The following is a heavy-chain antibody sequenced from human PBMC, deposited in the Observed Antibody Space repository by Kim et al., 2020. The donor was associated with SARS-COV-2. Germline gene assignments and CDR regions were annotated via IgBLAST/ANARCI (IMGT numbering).Heavy chain of an antibody. CDR1: GFIFSSFA. CDR3: AREVMGYYYDSSGPFDY. J-gene: IGHJ4*02. D-gene: IGHD3-22*01. Sequence: GGSLRLSCAASGFIFSSFAMHWVRQAPGKGLEWVAVISYDGSNKYYADSVKGRFAISRDTSKNTLYLQMNSLRAEDTAVYYCAREVMGYYYDSSGPFDYWGQGTLVTVSS. V-gene: IGHV3-30*09. CDR2: ISYDGSNK.